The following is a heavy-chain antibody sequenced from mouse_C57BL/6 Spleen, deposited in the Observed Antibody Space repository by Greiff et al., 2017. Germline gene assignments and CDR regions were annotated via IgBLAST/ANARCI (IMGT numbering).Heavy chain of an antibody. CDR2: INPSSGYT. CDR1: GYTFTSYW. V-gene: IGHV1-7*01. D-gene: IGHD2-5*01. Sequence: QVQLKEPGAELAKPGASVKLSCKASGYTFTSYWMHWVKQRPGQGLEWIGYINPSSGYTKYNQKFKDKAILTADKSSSTAYMQLSSLTYADSAVFYCARDCSNYVVAYWSQGTLVTVSA. CDR3: ARDCSNYVVAY. J-gene: IGHJ3*01.